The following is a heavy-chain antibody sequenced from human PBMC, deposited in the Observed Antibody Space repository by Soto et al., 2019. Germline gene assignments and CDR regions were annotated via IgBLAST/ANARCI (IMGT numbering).Heavy chain of an antibody. J-gene: IGHJ4*02. Sequence: GASVKVSCKASGYTFTSYYMHWVRQAPGQGLEWMGIINPSGGSTSYAQKFQGRVTMTRDTSTGTVYMELSSLRSEDTAVYYCARVERELYYGSGSYYNLHLPDYWGQGTLVTVSS. CDR1: GYTFTSYY. V-gene: IGHV1-46*01. D-gene: IGHD3-10*01. CDR2: INPSGGST. CDR3: ARVERELYYGSGSYYNLHLPDY.